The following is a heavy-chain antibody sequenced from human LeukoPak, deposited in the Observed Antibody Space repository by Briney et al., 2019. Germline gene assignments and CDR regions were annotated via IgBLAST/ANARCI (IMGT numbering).Heavy chain of an antibody. D-gene: IGHD4-17*01. V-gene: IGHV4-38-2*01. CDR2: MYHSGST. Sequence: SETLSLTCAVSGYSISSGYYWGWFRQPPGKGLEWIGCMYHSGSTYYNPPLKSRVTISVDTSKNQFSLKLSSVTAADTAVYYCASSGDYPFDYWGQGTLVTVSS. CDR1: GYSISSGYY. J-gene: IGHJ4*02. CDR3: ASSGDYPFDY.